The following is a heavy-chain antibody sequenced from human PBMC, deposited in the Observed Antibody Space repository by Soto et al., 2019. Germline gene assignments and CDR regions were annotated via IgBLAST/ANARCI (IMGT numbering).Heavy chain of an antibody. J-gene: IGHJ4*02. CDR3: TKTSSWYYFDY. D-gene: IGHD6-13*01. CDR1: GFTFSSYA. CDR2: ISGSADVT. Sequence: EVQVLESGGGLVQPGGSLRLSCAASGFTFSSYAMTWVRQAPGKGLEWVSVISGSADVTYYADSVKGRFTISRDNSKNKIYLRMNSLRAEDTALYYCTKTSSWYYFDYWGQGTLVAVSS. V-gene: IGHV3-23*01.